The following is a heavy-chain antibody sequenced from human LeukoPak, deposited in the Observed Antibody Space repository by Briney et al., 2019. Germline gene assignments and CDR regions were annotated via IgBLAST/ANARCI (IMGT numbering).Heavy chain of an antibody. CDR3: ARGRSAAVVLNFDY. CDR1: GGSFSGYY. CDR2: INHSGST. J-gene: IGHJ4*02. V-gene: IGHV4-34*01. Sequence: PSETLSLTCAVYGGSFSGYYWSWIRQPPGKGLEWIGEINHSGSTNYNPSLKSRVTILVDTSKNQFSLKLSSVTAADTAVYYCARGRSAAVVLNFDYWGQGTLVTVSS. D-gene: IGHD6-13*01.